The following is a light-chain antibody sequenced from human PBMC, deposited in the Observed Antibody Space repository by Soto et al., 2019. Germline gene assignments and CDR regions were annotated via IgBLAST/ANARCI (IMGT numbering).Light chain of an antibody. CDR3: QQYDNLPPYT. Sequence: DIQMTQSPSSLSASVGDRVTITCQASRDISVYLNWYQQKPGKPPKLLVYDASNLHTGVPSRCSGSGSGTHFTFPISGLQPEDIATYYCQQYDNLPPYTFGQGTNLEIK. J-gene: IGKJ2*01. CDR1: RDISVY. CDR2: DAS. V-gene: IGKV1-33*01.